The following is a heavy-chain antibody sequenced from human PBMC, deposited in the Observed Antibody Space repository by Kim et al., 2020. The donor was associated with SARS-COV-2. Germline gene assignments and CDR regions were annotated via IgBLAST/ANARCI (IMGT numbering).Heavy chain of an antibody. Sequence: GGSLRLSCAASGFTFSSYAMHWVRQAPGKGLEWVAVIWYDGSNKYYADSVKGRFTISRDNSKNTLYLQMNSLRAEDTAVYYCAKQAATTDYYYYYGMDVWGQGTTVTVSS. CDR1: GFTFSSYA. CDR2: IWYDGSNK. D-gene: IGHD6-25*01. CDR3: AKQAATTDYYYYYGMDV. J-gene: IGHJ6*02. V-gene: IGHV3-33*06.